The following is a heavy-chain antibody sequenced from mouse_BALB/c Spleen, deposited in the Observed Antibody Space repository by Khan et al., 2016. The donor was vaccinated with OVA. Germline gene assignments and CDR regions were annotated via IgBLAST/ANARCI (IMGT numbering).Heavy chain of an antibody. D-gene: IGHD1-1*02. CDR1: GYTFTSYV. CDR2: IYPFNGDT. Sequence: EVQLQQSGPELVKPGASVKMSCKASGYTFTSYVMHWVKQKPGQGLEWIGYIYPFNGDTKYNEKFKDKATLTSDKSSSTAYMELSSLTSEDSAVCVWARVGRYYVSFAYWGQGTLVTGSA. V-gene: IGHV1S136*01. J-gene: IGHJ3*01. CDR3: ARVGRYYVSFAY.